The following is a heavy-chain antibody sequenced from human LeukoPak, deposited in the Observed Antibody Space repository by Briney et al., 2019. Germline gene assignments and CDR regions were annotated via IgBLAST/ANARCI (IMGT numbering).Heavy chain of an antibody. CDR3: VRDGGGGYNQIDY. CDR2: ITNDGSST. D-gene: IGHD5-24*01. V-gene: IGHV3-74*01. Sequence: GGSLRLSCAASGLTFSSHWMHWVRQAPGKGLVWVSRITNDGSSTTYADSVKGRFTISRDNAKNMLYLQVNSLRAEDTAVYYCVRDGGGGYNQIDYWGQGTLVTVSS. CDR1: GLTFSSHW. J-gene: IGHJ4*02.